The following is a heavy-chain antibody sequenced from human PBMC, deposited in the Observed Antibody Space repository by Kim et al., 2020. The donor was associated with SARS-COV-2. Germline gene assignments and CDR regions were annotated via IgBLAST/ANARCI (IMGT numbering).Heavy chain of an antibody. J-gene: IGHJ4*02. Sequence: GGSLRLSCTSSGFAFGDYPMAWFRQSPGKGLECLGFIRSKAYGGLPDHAASVRGRFTISRDDSKSIVYLQMNRLREDDAGVYFCSRARHDGSGYYYDSWGQGTLVAVSS. CDR1: GFAFGDYP. D-gene: IGHD6-19*01. CDR3: SRARHDGSGYYYDS. V-gene: IGHV3-49*03. CDR2: IRSKAYGGLP.